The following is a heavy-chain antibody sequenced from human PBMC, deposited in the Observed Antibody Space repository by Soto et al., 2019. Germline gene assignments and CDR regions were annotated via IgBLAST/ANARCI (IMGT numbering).Heavy chain of an antibody. CDR1: GFTFSNYG. CDR2: ISYDGSDK. J-gene: IGHJ4*02. V-gene: IGHV3-30*03. D-gene: IGHD3-22*01. CDR3: ARDPDHSSGYEY. Sequence: GGSLRLSCAASGFTFSNYGMHWVRQAPGKGLEWVAIISYDGSDKYYAASVKGRSTISRDNSKNTLYLQMNSLRAEDTAVYYCARDPDHSSGYEYWGQGTLVTVSS.